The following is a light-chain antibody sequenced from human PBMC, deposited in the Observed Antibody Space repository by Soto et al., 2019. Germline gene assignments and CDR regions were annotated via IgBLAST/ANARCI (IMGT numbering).Light chain of an antibody. CDR2: EGS. J-gene: IGLJ2*01. Sequence: QSALTQPASVSGSPGQSITISCTGTSSDVGSYNLVSWYQQHPGKAPKLMIYEGSKRPSGVSNRFSVSKSGNTASLTISGLQAEDEADYYCCSYAGSSTLVLGGGTKLTVL. V-gene: IGLV2-23*01. CDR3: CSYAGSSTLV. CDR1: SSDVGSYNL.